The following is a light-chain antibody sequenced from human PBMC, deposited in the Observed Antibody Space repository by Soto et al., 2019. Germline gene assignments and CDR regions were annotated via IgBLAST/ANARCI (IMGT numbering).Light chain of an antibody. CDR3: QQYYSNPT. V-gene: IGKV4-1*01. Sequence: DIVMTQSPDSLSVSLGERATINCKSSQSFLYSSNNKNYLAWYQHKPGQPPKLLIYWASTRVSGVPERFSGSGSGTDFTLTISSLQTDDVAFYYCQQYYSNPTFGQGTKVEIK. CDR1: QSFLYSSNNKNY. CDR2: WAS. J-gene: IGKJ1*01.